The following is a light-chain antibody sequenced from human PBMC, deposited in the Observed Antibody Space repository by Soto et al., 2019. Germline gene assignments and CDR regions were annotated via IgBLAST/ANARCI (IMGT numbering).Light chain of an antibody. Sequence: QSALTQPRSVSGSPGQSVTISCTGTSSDVGGYNYVSWYQQHPGKAPKVMIYDVSERPSGVPDRFSGSKSGNTASLTISGLQAEDEAYYDCCSYAGSPRYVLGTGTKVTVL. CDR3: CSYAGSPRYV. J-gene: IGLJ1*01. CDR1: SSDVGGYNY. CDR2: DVS. V-gene: IGLV2-11*01.